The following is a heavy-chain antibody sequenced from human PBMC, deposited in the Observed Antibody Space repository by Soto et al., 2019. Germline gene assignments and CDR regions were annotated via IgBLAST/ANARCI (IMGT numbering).Heavy chain of an antibody. CDR3: ARGATTVEHFYYYGMDV. Sequence: TCAVYGGSFSGYFWSWIRQPPTKGLEWIGEISHNGGTTYNPSLKSRVTISIDTSKNQFSLRLSSVSAADTAVYYCARGATTVEHFYYYGMDVWGQGTTVTVSS. J-gene: IGHJ6*02. D-gene: IGHD4-17*01. CDR2: ISHNGGT. V-gene: IGHV4-34*01. CDR1: GGSFSGYF.